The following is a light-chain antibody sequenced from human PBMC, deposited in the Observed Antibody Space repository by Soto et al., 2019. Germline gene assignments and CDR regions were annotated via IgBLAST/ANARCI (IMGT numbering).Light chain of an antibody. CDR2: AAS. Sequence: DIQMTQSPASLSASVGDRVTISCRASQSIGRNLNWYQQKPGKAPNLLIYAASTLQSGGPSRFSGSGSGTHFTLTISSLQPEDFATYYCQQANSFPLTFGGGTKVDIK. CDR1: QSIGRN. CDR3: QQANSFPLT. V-gene: IGKV1-39*01. J-gene: IGKJ4*01.